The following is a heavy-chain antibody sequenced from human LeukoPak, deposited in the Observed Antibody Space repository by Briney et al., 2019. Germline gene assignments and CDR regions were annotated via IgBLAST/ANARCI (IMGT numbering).Heavy chain of an antibody. D-gene: IGHD3-22*01. V-gene: IGHV3-23*01. Sequence: PGGSLRLSCAASGFTFNIYAMSWVRQAPEKGLEWVSSISSKSDYTFYTDSVKGRFTVSRDNSRNTLYLQMNSLRAEDTAIYYCAKDRPNYYETNGHYYRRDGDSWGQGTLVTVSS. CDR2: ISSKSDYT. J-gene: IGHJ5*01. CDR1: GFTFNIYA. CDR3: AKDRPNYYETNGHYYRRDGDS.